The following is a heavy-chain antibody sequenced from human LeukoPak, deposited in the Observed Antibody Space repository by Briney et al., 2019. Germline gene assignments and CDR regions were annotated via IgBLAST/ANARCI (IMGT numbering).Heavy chain of an antibody. V-gene: IGHV3-30*18. CDR2: ISYDGSNK. CDR3: AKEESSSGWWY. Sequence: GGSLRLSCAASGLPFSHSGMHWVRQAPGKGLEWVAVISYDGSNKYYADSVKGRFTISRDNSKNTLYLQMNSLRAEDTAVYYCAKEESSSGWWYWGQGTLVTVSS. D-gene: IGHD6-19*01. CDR1: GLPFSHSG. J-gene: IGHJ4*02.